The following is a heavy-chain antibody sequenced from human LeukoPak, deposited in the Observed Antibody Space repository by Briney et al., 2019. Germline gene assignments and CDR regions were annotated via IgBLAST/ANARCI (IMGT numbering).Heavy chain of an antibody. CDR1: GFTFSSYG. V-gene: IGHV3-30*02. CDR3: AQPGRYGSGEGHFDY. CDR2: IRYDGSNK. D-gene: IGHD3-10*01. J-gene: IGHJ4*02. Sequence: SGGSLRLSCAAAGFTFSSYGMHWVRQAPGKGLEWVAFIRYDGSNKYYADSVKGRFTISRDNSKNTLYLQMNSLRAEGTAVYYCAQPGRYGSGEGHFDYWGQGTLVTVSS.